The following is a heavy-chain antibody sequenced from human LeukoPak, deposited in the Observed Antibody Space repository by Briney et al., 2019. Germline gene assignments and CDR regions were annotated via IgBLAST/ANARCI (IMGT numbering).Heavy chain of an antibody. CDR1: GFAFSSYS. Sequence: GGSLRLSCAASGFAFSSYSMNWVRQAPGKGLEWVSYIGTSSSPIYYGDSVKGRFTISRDNAKNSLYLQLNSLRAEDTALYYCARDNPPDYWGQGTLVTVSS. CDR2: IGTSSSPI. V-gene: IGHV3-48*04. J-gene: IGHJ4*02. CDR3: ARDNPPDY.